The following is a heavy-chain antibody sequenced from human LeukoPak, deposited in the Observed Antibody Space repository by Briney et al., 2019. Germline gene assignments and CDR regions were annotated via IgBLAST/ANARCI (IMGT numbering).Heavy chain of an antibody. V-gene: IGHV1-2*02. CDR1: GYTFTGYY. D-gene: IGHD3-22*01. CDR3: ARDDYYDSSGYYTL. J-gene: IGHJ1*01. Sequence: ASVKVSCKASGYTFTGYYMHWVRQAPGHGREWVGWINPNSGGTNYAQKFQGRVTKTRDTSISTAYMELRSLRSDDTAVYYCARDDYYDSSGYYTLWGQGTLVTVSS. CDR2: INPNSGGT.